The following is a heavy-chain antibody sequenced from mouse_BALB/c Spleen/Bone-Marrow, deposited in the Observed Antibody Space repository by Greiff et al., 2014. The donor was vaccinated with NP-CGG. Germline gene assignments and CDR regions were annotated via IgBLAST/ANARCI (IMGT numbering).Heavy chain of an antibody. V-gene: IGHV10-1*02. CDR3: GRHDGYYAMDY. D-gene: IGHD2-3*01. Sequence: EVMLVESGGGLVQPKGSLKLSCAASGFTFNTYAMNCVRQAPGKGLEWVARIRSKSNNYATYYADSVKDRFTISRDDSQSMLYLQMNNLKTEDTAMYYCGRHDGYYAMDYWGQGTSVTVSS. J-gene: IGHJ4*01. CDR1: GFTFNTYA. CDR2: IRSKSNNYAT.